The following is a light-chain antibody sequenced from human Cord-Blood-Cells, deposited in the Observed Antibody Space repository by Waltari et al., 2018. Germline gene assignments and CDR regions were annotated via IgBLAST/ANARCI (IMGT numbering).Light chain of an antibody. V-gene: IGKV2-28*01. CDR3: MQALQTTWT. Sequence: DLVMTQSPLSLPVTPGEPAPISCRSSQSLLHSNGYNYLDWYLQKPGQSPQLLIYLGSNRASGVPDRFSGRGSGTDFTLKISRVEAEDVGVYYCMQALQTTWTFGQGTKVEIK. J-gene: IGKJ1*01. CDR2: LGS. CDR1: QSLLHSNGYNY.